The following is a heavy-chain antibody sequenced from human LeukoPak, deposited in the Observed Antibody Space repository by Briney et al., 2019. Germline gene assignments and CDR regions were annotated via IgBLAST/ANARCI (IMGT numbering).Heavy chain of an antibody. CDR2: FDPKEGER. CDR3: ARNSESYIAASGLDY. Sequence: ASVKVSCKVSGDTLTELSMHWVRQAPGKGLEWMGGFDPKEGERVYAQNFQGRFTMTEDTSSGTAYMELNSLRSEDTAVYYCARNSESYIAASGLDYWGQGTLVTVSS. J-gene: IGHJ4*02. CDR1: GDTLTELS. D-gene: IGHD6-6*01. V-gene: IGHV1-24*01.